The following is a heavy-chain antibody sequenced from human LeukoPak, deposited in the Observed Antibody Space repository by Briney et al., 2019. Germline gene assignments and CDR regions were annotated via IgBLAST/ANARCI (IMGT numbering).Heavy chain of an antibody. CDR1: GGSISSYY. V-gene: IGHV4-59*08. J-gene: IGHJ5*02. Sequence: SSETLSLTCTASGGSISSYYWSWIRQPPGKGLEWIGYIYYSGSTNYNPSLKSRVTISVDTSKNQFSLKLSSVTAADTAVYYCARHISGDTATMVGPNWFDPWGQGTLVTVSS. D-gene: IGHD5-18*01. CDR3: ARHISGDTATMVGPNWFDP. CDR2: IYYSGST.